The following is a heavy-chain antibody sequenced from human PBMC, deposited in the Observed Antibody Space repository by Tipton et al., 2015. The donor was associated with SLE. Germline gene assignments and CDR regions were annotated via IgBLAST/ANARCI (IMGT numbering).Heavy chain of an antibody. CDR3: ARSAGYGSSWAHFDY. CDR2: IYYSGNT. V-gene: IGHV4-59*01. D-gene: IGHD6-13*01. J-gene: IGHJ4*02. Sequence: TLSLTCTVSGDSISVYYWNWIRQAPGKGLEWIGYIYYSGNTNYNPSLKSRVTISVDTSKNQFSLKLSSVTAADTAVYYCARSAGYGSSWAHFDYWGQGTLVTVSS. CDR1: GDSISVYY.